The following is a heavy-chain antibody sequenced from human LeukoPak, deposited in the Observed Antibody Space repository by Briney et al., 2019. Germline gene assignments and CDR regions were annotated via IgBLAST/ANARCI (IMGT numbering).Heavy chain of an antibody. J-gene: IGHJ5*02. CDR2: ISNSGTTI. D-gene: IGHD6-19*01. Sequence: GGSLRLSCVASGFSFSDYYMTWIRQAPGKGLEWLSYISNSGTTISYGDSVRGRFTISRDNAKNSLYLQMNSLRPEDTAVYYCARDNHNSRWNWLDPWGQGILVTVSS. V-gene: IGHV3-11*01. CDR3: ARDNHNSRWNWLDP. CDR1: GFSFSDYY.